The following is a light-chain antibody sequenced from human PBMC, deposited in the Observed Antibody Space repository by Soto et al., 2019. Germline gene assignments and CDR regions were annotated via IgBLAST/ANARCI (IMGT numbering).Light chain of an antibody. Sequence: DIQLTQSPSSLSASAGDRVTITCRVSQGISSYLNWYRQKPGKVPKLLIHSASNLQSGVPSRFSGSGSGTDFTLTISSLHSEDSAVYYCQQYYDWPITFGQGTRLEIK. CDR2: SAS. J-gene: IGKJ5*01. CDR3: QQYYDWPIT. CDR1: QGISSY. V-gene: IGKV1-27*01.